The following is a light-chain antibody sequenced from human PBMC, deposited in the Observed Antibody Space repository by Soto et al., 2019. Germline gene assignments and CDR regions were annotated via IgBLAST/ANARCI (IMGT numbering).Light chain of an antibody. J-gene: IGLJ1*01. CDR3: XSYDSSLSGYV. V-gene: IGLV1-40*01. CDR2: GNS. CDR1: SSNIGAGYD. Sequence: QSVLTQPPSVSGAPVQRVTISCTGSSSNIGAGYDVHGYQQLPGTAPKLLIYGNSNRPSGVPDRFSGSKSGTSASLAITGLQAEDEADYYCXSYDSSLSGYVFGTGTKVTVL.